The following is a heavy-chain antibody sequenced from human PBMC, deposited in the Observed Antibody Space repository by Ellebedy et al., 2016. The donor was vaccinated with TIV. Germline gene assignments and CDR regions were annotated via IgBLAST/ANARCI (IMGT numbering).Heavy chain of an antibody. CDR2: IYYSGST. CDR1: GGSISSYY. D-gene: IGHD5/OR15-5a*01. J-gene: IGHJ5*02. V-gene: IGHV4-59*01. CDR3: ARGSTPNWFDP. Sequence: SETLSLTCTVSGGSISSYYWSWIRQPPGKGLEWIGYIYYSGSTNYNPSLKSRVTISVDTSKNQFSLKLSSVTAADTAVYYCARGSTPNWFDPWGQGTLVTVSS.